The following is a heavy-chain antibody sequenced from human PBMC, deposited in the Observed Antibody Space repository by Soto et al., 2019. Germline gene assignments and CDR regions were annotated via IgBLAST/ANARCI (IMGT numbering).Heavy chain of an antibody. Sequence: GASVKVSCKASGYTFTSYDINWVRRATGQGLEWMGWMNPNSGNTGYAQKFQGRVTMTRNTSISTAYMELSSLRSEDTAVYYCARGRGITTVLGGIRGPRNYYFDYWGQGTPVTVSS. J-gene: IGHJ4*02. CDR1: GYTFTSYD. V-gene: IGHV1-8*01. CDR3: ARGRGITTVLGGIRGPRNYYFDY. CDR2: MNPNSGNT. D-gene: IGHD3-10*01.